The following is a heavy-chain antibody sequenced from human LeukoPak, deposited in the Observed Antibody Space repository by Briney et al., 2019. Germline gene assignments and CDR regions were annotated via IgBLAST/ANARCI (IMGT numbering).Heavy chain of an antibody. D-gene: IGHD3-10*01. CDR1: GYTFTSYY. CDR2: IKPNSGDT. J-gene: IGHJ5*02. Sequence: ASVKVSCKASGYTFTSYYMHWVRQAPGQGLEWMGWIKPNSGDTRSAQKFQGRVTMTRDTSISTAYMELSSLRYDDTAVYYCATNILVRDIINWFDPWGQGTLVTVSS. V-gene: IGHV1-2*02. CDR3: ATNILVRDIINWFDP.